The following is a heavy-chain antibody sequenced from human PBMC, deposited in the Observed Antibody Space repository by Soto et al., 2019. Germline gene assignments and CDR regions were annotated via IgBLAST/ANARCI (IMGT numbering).Heavy chain of an antibody. V-gene: IGHV1-69*01. CDR2: ILPRFGTA. D-gene: IGHD2-2*01. CDR3: ASNHGSLVPAATGGYFYYGLDV. Sequence: QVQLVQSGAEVKKPASSVKVSCKASGGTFSSYALSWVRQAPGQGREWMGGILPRFGTANYAQKLQGRVTITADESTSTGYMELSSLRSEDTAVYYCASNHGSLVPAATGGYFYYGLDVWGQGTTVIVSS. CDR1: GGTFSSYA. J-gene: IGHJ6*02.